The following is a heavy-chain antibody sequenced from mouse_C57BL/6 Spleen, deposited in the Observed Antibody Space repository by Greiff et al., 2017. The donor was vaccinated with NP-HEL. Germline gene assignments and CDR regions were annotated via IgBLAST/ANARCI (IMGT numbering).Heavy chain of an antibody. CDR3: AREGLPGYFDV. Sequence: VQLQQPGAELVRPGSSVKLSCKASGYTFTSYWMDWVKQRPGQGLEWIGNIYPSDSETHYNQKFKDKATLTVDKSSSTAYMQLSSLTSEDSAVYYCAREGLPGYFDVWGTGTTVTVSS. V-gene: IGHV1-61*01. CDR1: GYTFTSYW. J-gene: IGHJ1*03. CDR2: IYPSDSET. D-gene: IGHD3-1*01.